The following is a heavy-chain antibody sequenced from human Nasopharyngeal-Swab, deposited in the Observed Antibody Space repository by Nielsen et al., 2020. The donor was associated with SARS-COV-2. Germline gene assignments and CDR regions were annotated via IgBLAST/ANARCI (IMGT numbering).Heavy chain of an antibody. D-gene: IGHD6-13*01. J-gene: IGHJ4*02. CDR2: ISYDGSNK. Sequence: GESLKISCAASGFTFSSYGMHWVRQAPGKELEWVAVISYDGSNKYYADSVKGRFTISRDNSKNTLYLQMNSLKAEDTAVYYCARDEYSSSWYPDYWGQGTLVTVSS. CDR1: GFTFSSYG. CDR3: ARDEYSSSWYPDY. V-gene: IGHV3-30*03.